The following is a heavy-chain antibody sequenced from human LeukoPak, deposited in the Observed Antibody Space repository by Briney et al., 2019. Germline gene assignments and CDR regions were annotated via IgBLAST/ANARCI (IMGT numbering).Heavy chain of an antibody. V-gene: IGHV3-21*06. Sequence: GGSLRLSCAASGFSFSSHSMNWVRQAPGKGLEWVSSISHISTYIYYADSVKGRFTISRDNAKNTLYLQMSSLRADDTAVYYCARGLSESGPYYMDVWGKGTTVTISS. CDR1: GFSFSSHS. CDR2: ISHISTYI. D-gene: IGHD2-21*02. CDR3: ARGLSESGPYYMDV. J-gene: IGHJ6*03.